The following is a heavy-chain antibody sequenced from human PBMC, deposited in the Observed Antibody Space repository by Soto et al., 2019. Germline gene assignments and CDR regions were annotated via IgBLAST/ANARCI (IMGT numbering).Heavy chain of an antibody. V-gene: IGHV4-30-4*01. D-gene: IGHD2-8*01. CDR2: VYYSGST. CDR1: GGSINNNDYY. Sequence: QLQESGPGLVKPSQTLSLTCTVSGGSINNNDYYWSWIRQTPGKGLEWIGYVYYSGSTDYITSLNSRLSMSKDKSKDHFTLKLNSVTDADTATYYCARISSLYDQWDSNRWGRGTLVPVSS. J-gene: IGHJ2*01. CDR3: ARISSLYDQWDSNR.